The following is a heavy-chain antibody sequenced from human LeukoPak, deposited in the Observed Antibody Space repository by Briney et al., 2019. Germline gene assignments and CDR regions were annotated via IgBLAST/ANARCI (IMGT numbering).Heavy chain of an antibody. Sequence: GGSLRLSCAASGFTFSSYGMHWVRQAPGKGPEWVAFIRYDGSNKYYTDSVKGRFTISRDNSKNTLYLQMNSLRAEDTAVYYCAKGRGWEASYYYYYMDVWGKGTTVTISS. J-gene: IGHJ6*03. CDR2: IRYDGSNK. D-gene: IGHD1-26*01. CDR1: GFTFSSYG. V-gene: IGHV3-30*02. CDR3: AKGRGWEASYYYYYMDV.